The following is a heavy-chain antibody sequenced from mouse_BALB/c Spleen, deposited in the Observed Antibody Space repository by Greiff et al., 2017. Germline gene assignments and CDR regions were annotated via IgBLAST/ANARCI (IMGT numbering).Heavy chain of an antibody. CDR3: TREDYYGYVGAPYYAMDY. Sequence: EVMLVESGGGLVKPGGSLKLSCAASGFTFSSYTMSWVRQTPEKRLEWVATISSGGSYTYYPDSVKGRFTISRDNAKNTLYLQMSSLKSEDTAMYYCTREDYYGYVGAPYYAMDYWGQGTSVTVSS. CDR2: ISSGGSYT. D-gene: IGHD1-2*01. CDR1: GFTFSSYT. J-gene: IGHJ4*01. V-gene: IGHV5-6-4*01.